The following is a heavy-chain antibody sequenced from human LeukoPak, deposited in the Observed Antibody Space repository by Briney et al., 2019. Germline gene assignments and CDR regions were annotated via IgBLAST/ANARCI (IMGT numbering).Heavy chain of an antibody. CDR3: ARAPGYSSVWGFDY. Sequence: SQTLSLTCAISGDSVSSNSAAWNWIRQSPSRGLEWLGRTYYRSKWYNDYAVSVKSRITINPDTSENQFSLQLNSVTPEDTAVYYCARAPGYSSVWGFDYWGQGALVTVSS. CDR2: TYYRSKWYN. V-gene: IGHV6-1*01. J-gene: IGHJ4*02. CDR1: GDSVSSNSAA. D-gene: IGHD6-19*01.